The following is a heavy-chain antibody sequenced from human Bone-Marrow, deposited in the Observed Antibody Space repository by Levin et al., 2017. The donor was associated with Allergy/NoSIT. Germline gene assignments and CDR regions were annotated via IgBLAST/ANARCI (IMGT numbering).Heavy chain of an antibody. CDR2: INPNSGGT. V-gene: IGHV1-2*02. J-gene: IGHJ4*02. D-gene: IGHD5-18*01. CDR3: ARLRELTAMVREFDY. CDR1: GYTFTGYY. Sequence: AASVKVSCKASGYTFTGYYMHWVRQAPGQGLEWMGWINPNSGGTNYAQKFQGRVTMTRDTSISTAYMELSRLRSDDTAVYYCARLRELTAMVREFDYWGQGTLVTVSS.